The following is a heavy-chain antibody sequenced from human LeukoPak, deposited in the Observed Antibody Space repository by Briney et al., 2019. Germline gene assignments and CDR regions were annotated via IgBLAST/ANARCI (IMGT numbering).Heavy chain of an antibody. D-gene: IGHD3-9*01. V-gene: IGHV7-4-1*02. CDR2: INTNTGNP. CDR3: ARVQMDYDILTGYYKSGDYYMDV. J-gene: IGHJ6*03. CDR1: GYTFTSYA. Sequence: ASVKVSCKASGYTFTSYAMNWVRQAPGQGLEWMGWINTNTGNPTYAQGFTGRFVFSLDTSVSTAYLQISSLKAEDTAVYYCARVQMDYDILTGYYKSGDYYMDVWGKGTTVTISS.